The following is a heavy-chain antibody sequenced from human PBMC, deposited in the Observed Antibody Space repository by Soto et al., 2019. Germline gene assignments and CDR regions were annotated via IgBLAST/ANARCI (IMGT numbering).Heavy chain of an antibody. J-gene: IGHJ6*03. D-gene: IGHD3-3*01. V-gene: IGHV4-34*01. Sequence: QVQLQQWGAGLLKPSETLSLTCAVYGGSFSGYYWSWIRQPPGRGLEWIGEINHSGSTNYNPSLKSRVTMSVDTSKNQFSLKPSSVTAADTAVYFCARAVGGYDFWSASYYYYYYMDVWGKGTTVTVSS. CDR3: ARAVGGYDFWSASYYYYYYMDV. CDR1: GGSFSGYY. CDR2: INHSGST.